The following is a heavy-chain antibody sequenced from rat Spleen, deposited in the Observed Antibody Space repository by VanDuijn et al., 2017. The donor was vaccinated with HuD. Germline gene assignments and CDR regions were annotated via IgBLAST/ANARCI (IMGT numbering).Heavy chain of an antibody. Sequence: EVQLAESGGGLVKPGRSMKLSCAALGFTFSNYYMAWVRQAPTKGLEWVASISTGGGNTYYRDSVKGRFTISSDNAKSTLYLQMDSLRSEDTATYYCVRHALMYTTDPFVYWGQGTLVTVSS. CDR2: ISTGGGNT. CDR1: GFTFSNYY. J-gene: IGHJ3*01. CDR3: VRHALMYTTDPFVY. V-gene: IGHV5-25*01. D-gene: IGHD1-6*01.